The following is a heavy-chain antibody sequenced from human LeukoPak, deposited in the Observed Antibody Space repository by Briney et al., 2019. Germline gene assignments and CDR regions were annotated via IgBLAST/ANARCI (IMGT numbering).Heavy chain of an antibody. CDR2: ISYTGST. V-gene: IGHV4-39*07. CDR3: ARNTAFYYYDSSGDY. CDR1: GGSISSSSDY. D-gene: IGHD3-22*01. Sequence: SETLSLTCTVSGGSISSSSDYWGWIRQSPGKGLEWIGSISYTGSTYYNPSLESRVTISVDASKNRFSLKLTSVTAADTAVYYCARNTAFYYYDSSGDYWGQGTLVTVSS. J-gene: IGHJ4*02.